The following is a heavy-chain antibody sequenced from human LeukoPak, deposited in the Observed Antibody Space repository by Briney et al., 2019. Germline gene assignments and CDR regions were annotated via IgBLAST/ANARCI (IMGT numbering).Heavy chain of an antibody. J-gene: IGHJ6*02. Sequence: SETLPLTCAVYGGSFSGYYWSWIRQPPGKGLEWIGEINHSGSTNYNPSLKSRVTISVDTSKNQFSLKLSSVTAADTAVYYCARGLGYCSSTSCSYYYYYGMDVWGQGTTVTVSS. D-gene: IGHD2-2*01. CDR1: GGSFSGYY. V-gene: IGHV4-34*01. CDR2: INHSGST. CDR3: ARGLGYCSSTSCSYYYYYGMDV.